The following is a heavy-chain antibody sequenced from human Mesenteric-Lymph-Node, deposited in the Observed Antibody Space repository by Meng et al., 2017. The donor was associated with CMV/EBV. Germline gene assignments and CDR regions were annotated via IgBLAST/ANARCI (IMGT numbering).Heavy chain of an antibody. CDR3: ARDNVNPEGFDP. J-gene: IGHJ5*02. V-gene: IGHV1-2*06. CDR2: INPNSGVS. D-gene: IGHD2/OR15-2a*01. Sequence: QVQLVQSRAEVGKPGASVMVPCKASGYPFNNFYIHWVRQAPGQGLEWMGRINPNSGVSNSAQNFQGRVTMTRDTSISTAYMELGRLTSDDTAVYYCARDNVNPEGFDPWGQGTLVTVSS. CDR1: GYPFNNFY.